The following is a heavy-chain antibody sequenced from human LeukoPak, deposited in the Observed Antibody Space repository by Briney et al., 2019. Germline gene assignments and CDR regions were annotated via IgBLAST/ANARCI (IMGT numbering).Heavy chain of an antibody. CDR1: GGSISSDY. CDR2: IYYSGST. J-gene: IGHJ4*02. D-gene: IGHD3-10*01. Sequence: SETLSLTCTVSGGSISSDYWSWIRQPPGKGLEWIGYIYYSGSTHYNPSLKSRVTISVDTSKNQFSLKLSSVTAADTAVYYCARRGYFDYWGQGTLVTVSS. CDR3: ARRGYFDY. V-gene: IGHV4-59*08.